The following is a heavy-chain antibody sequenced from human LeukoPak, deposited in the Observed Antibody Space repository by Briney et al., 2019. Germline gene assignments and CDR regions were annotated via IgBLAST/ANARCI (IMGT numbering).Heavy chain of an antibody. CDR3: AKDSTVTTGRFDP. CDR1: GFIFSSYA. D-gene: IGHD4-17*01. J-gene: IGHJ5*02. Sequence: GGSLRLSRAASGFIFSSYAMSWVRQAPGKGLEWVSTISGSGFNTYYADSVKGRFTISRDNSKNMLYLQMNSLRAEDTAVYYCAKDSTVTTGRFDPWGQGTLVTVSS. CDR2: ISGSGFNT. V-gene: IGHV3-23*01.